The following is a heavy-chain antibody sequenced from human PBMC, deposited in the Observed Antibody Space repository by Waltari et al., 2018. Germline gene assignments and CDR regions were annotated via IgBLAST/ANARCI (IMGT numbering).Heavy chain of an antibody. CDR3: ATDSDPGTSSTWGADDAFDI. CDR1: GKTLSELS. V-gene: IGHV1-24*01. J-gene: IGHJ3*02. CDR2: IDLEDGKR. Sequence: QVHLAQSGAEVKKPGASVKVSCKVSGKTLSELSMHWVRQAPGKGLEWMGGIDLEDGKRIHAQKLQDRVTMTEDTSTDTAYMELSSLRSEDTAIYYCATDSDPGTSSTWGADDAFDIWGQGTMVTVSS. D-gene: IGHD6-13*01.